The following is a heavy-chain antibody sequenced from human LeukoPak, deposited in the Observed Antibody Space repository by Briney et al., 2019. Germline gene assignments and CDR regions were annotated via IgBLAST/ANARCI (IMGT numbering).Heavy chain of an antibody. CDR2: THASRNT. J-gene: IGHJ5*02. CDR3: GRKAPKKGWFDP. V-gene: IGHV4-61*05. Sequence: SETLSHTCTVSGGSISTSSYYWGRIPQPPGKGLEGIRYTHASRNTNYSPSLKSRVTISIDMSRLKFSLKMSSVTAGDKAVYYCGRKAPKKGWFDPWGQGTMVTVSS. CDR1: GGSISTSSYY.